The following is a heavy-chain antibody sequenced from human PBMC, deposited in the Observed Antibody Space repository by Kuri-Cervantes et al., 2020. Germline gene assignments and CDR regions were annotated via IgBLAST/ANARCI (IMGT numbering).Heavy chain of an antibody. D-gene: IGHD6-13*01. J-gene: IGHJ4*02. CDR2: IKQDGSEK. V-gene: IGHV3-7*01. Sequence: GESLKISCAASGFTFSSYWMSWVRQAPGKGPEWVANIKQDGSEKYYVDSVKGRFTISRDNAKNSLYLQMNNLRAEDTAVYYCARDHRGAAAGSRAYFDYWGQGTLVTVSS. CDR3: ARDHRGAAAGSRAYFDY. CDR1: GFTFSSYW.